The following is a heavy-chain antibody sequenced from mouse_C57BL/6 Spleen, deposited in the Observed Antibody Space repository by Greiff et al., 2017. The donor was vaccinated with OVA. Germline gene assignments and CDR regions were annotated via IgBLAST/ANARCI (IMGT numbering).Heavy chain of an antibody. J-gene: IGHJ4*01. CDR3: TIDDGRGN. Sequence: VQLKESGAELVRPGASVKLSCTASGFTIKDDYMHWVKQRPEQGLEWIGWIDPENGDTEYASKFQGRATITADTSSNTAYLHLSSLTSEDTAVSYCTIDDGRGNWGQGTSVTVSS. CDR2: IDPENGDT. CDR1: GFTIKDDY. V-gene: IGHV14-4*01. D-gene: IGHD2-3*01.